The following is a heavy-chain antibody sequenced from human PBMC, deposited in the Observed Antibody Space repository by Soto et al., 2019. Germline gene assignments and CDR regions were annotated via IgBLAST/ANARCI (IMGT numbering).Heavy chain of an antibody. V-gene: IGHV3-21*01. CDR3: ARASYYYDSSGYHFDY. CDR2: VSSSSSYM. D-gene: IGHD3-22*01. Sequence: GGSLRLSCAASGFTFSSYSMNWVRQAPGKGLEWVSSVSSSSSYMYYADSVKGRFTISRDNAKNSLYLQMNSLRAEDTAVYYCARASYYYDSSGYHFDYWGQGTLVTVSS. J-gene: IGHJ4*02. CDR1: GFTFSSYS.